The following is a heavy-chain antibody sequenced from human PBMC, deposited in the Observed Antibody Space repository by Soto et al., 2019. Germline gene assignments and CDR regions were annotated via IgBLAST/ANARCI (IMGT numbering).Heavy chain of an antibody. CDR1: GGSVRRGNYY. Sequence: QVQLQESGPGLVKPSQTLSLTCTVSGGSVRRGNYYWSWIRQFPGKGLEWIGYISNSGRTHYNPYLMSRITIFVDTSKNQFFLELRSVTAADTALYYCARADYATGSYYPDYWGQGTLVTVSS. D-gene: IGHD3-10*01. CDR2: ISNSGRT. V-gene: IGHV4-31*03. CDR3: ARADYATGSYYPDY. J-gene: IGHJ4*02.